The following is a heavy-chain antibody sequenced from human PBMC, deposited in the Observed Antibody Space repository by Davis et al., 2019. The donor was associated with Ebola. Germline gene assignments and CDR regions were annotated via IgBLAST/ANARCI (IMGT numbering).Heavy chain of an antibody. CDR2: INADNGNT. J-gene: IGHJ4*02. CDR3: ARGSGFMDGY. Sequence: ASVKVSCKASAYTFSSYSIHCVRHAPRQRLEWMGSINADNGNTKYSQKFKDRVNITRDTSASTAYMELRSLRSDDSAVYYCARGSGFMDGYWGQGTLVTVSS. CDR1: AYTFSSYS. D-gene: IGHD5-12*01. V-gene: IGHV1-3*01.